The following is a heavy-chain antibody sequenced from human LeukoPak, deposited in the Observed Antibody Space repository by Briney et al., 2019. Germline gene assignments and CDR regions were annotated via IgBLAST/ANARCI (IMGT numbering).Heavy chain of an antibody. V-gene: IGHV1-69*05. CDR3: ARDRCSGGSCYDY. Sequence: SVKVSCKASGGTFSSYAISWVRQAPGQGLEWMGGIIPIFGTANYAQKFQGRVTITTDESTSTAYMELSSLRSEDTAVYYCARDRCSGGSCYDYWGRGTLVTVSS. D-gene: IGHD2-15*01. J-gene: IGHJ4*02. CDR1: GGTFSSYA. CDR2: IIPIFGTA.